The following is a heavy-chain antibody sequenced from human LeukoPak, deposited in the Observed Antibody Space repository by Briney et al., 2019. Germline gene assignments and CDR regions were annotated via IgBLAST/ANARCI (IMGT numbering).Heavy chain of an antibody. CDR2: IWSNGVIK. CDR3: ARSETYNWNFDF. Sequence: GGSLRLSCEASGFTFSDNGMHWVRQAPGKGPEWLAVIWSNGVIKYYADSVKGQFAISRDNNRNTAYLQMNSLRAEDTAVYYCARSETYNWNFDFWGQGTLVTVSS. D-gene: IGHD1-20*01. J-gene: IGHJ5*01. CDR1: GFTFSDNG. V-gene: IGHV3-33*01.